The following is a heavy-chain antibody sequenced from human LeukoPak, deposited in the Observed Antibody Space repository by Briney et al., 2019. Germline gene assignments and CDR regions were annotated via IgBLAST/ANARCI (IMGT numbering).Heavy chain of an antibody. CDR3: ARYDSSGYDPPFDY. D-gene: IGHD3-22*01. CDR2: FYPANSDT. V-gene: IGHV5-51*01. CDR1: GYSFTSYW. J-gene: IGHJ4*02. Sequence: GESLKISCKGSGYSFTSYWIGWVRQMPGRGLEWMGIFYPANSDTKYSPSFQGQVTISADKSISTAYLQWSNLKASDTAMYYCARYDSSGYDPPFDYWGQGTLVTVSS.